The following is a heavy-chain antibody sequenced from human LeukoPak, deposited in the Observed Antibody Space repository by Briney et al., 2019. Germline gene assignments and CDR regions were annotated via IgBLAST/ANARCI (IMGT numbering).Heavy chain of an antibody. CDR2: INPNSGGR. CDR3: ARAPIYYDSSGYYCDY. D-gene: IGHD3-22*01. CDR1: GYTFTGYY. V-gene: IGHV1-2*02. J-gene: IGHJ4*02. Sequence: ASVKVSCKASGYTFTGYYMHWVRQAPGQGLEWMGRINPNSGGRNYAQKFQGRVTMTRDTSTSTVYMELSSLRSEDTAVYYCARAPIYYDSSGYYCDYWGPGTLVTVSS.